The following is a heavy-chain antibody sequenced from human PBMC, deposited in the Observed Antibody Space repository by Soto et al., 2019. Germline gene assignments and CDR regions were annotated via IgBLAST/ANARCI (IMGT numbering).Heavy chain of an antibody. D-gene: IGHD3-10*01. CDR2: ISGSGGST. J-gene: IGHJ5*02. CDR3: AKDPFTMVRGVIITPIFNWFDP. Sequence: GGSPRLSCAASGFTFSSYAMSWVRQAPGKGLEWVSAISGSGGSTYYADSVKGRFTISRDNSKNTLYLQMNSLRAEDTAVYYCAKDPFTMVRGVIITPIFNWFDPWGQGTLVTVSS. V-gene: IGHV3-23*01. CDR1: GFTFSSYA.